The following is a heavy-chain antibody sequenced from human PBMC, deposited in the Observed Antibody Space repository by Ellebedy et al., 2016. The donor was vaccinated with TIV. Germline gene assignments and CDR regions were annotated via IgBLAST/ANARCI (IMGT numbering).Heavy chain of an antibody. D-gene: IGHD5-18*01. Sequence: ASVKVSXXASGGTFSSYAISWMRQATGQGLEWMGWMNPNSGNTGYAQKFQGRVTMTRNTSISTAYMELSSLRSEDTAVYYCARRPGGYSYGDYYYYYMDVWGKGTTVTVSS. CDR2: MNPNSGNT. J-gene: IGHJ6*03. CDR1: GGTFSSYA. V-gene: IGHV1-8*02. CDR3: ARRPGGYSYGDYYYYYMDV.